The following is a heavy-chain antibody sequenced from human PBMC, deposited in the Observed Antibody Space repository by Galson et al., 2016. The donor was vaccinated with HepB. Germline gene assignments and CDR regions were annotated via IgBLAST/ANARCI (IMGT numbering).Heavy chain of an antibody. V-gene: IGHV3-33*01. CDR1: GFNFISYG. J-gene: IGHJ4*02. D-gene: IGHD3-10*01. CDR2: TWFDGNYK. CDR3: ARSREYFGSGSYLDY. Sequence: SLRLSCAASGFNFISYGMHWVRQAPGKGLEWVAVTWFDGNYKDYAESVKGRITVSRDNIKNTLSLQLVSLRAEDTAVYHCARSREYFGSGSYLDYWGQGTLVIVSS.